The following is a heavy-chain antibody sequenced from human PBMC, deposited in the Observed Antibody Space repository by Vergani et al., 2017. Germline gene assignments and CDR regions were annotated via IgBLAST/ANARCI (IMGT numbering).Heavy chain of an antibody. Sequence: QVTLRESGPALVKPTQTLTLTCTFSGFSLSTSGMCVIWIRQHPGMALEWPERIDWDDEKYYNTSLKTRRTSSKVTSKNQVVLTMTNVDPADTATYCCARILESDASGSLHYDGMDVWGQGTTVTVSS. CDR1: GFSLSTSGMC. J-gene: IGHJ6*02. D-gene: IGHD3-10*01. V-gene: IGHV2-70*15. CDR2: IDWDDEK. CDR3: ARILESDASGSLHYDGMDV.